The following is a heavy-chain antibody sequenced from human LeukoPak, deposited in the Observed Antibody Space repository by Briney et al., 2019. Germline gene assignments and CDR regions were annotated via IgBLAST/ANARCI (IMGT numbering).Heavy chain of an antibody. D-gene: IGHD2-21*02. J-gene: IGHJ4*02. CDR1: GGSISSSSYY. CDR2: IYYSGST. V-gene: IGHV4-39*01. Sequence: SETLSLTCTVSGGSISSSSYYWGWIRQPPGKGLEWIGSIYYSGSTYYNPSLKSRVTISVDTSKNQFSLKLSSVTAADTAVYYCAQGLLLHGFHYWGQGTLVTVSS. CDR3: AQGLLLHGFHY.